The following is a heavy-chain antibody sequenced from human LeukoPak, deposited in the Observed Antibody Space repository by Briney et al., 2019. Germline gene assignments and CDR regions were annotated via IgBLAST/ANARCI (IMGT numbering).Heavy chain of an antibody. CDR2: IQHSGST. CDR3: ARGPPRFVAY. J-gene: IGHJ4*02. Sequence: PSETLSLTCSVSGYSISSAYYRGWIRPPPGKGLEWIGSIQHSGSTFYNPSLKSRVTNSADTSKNQFSLKMTSVTAADTAMYYCARGPPRFVAYWGQGTLVTVSS. V-gene: IGHV4-38-2*02. CDR1: GYSISSAYY. D-gene: IGHD5-12*01.